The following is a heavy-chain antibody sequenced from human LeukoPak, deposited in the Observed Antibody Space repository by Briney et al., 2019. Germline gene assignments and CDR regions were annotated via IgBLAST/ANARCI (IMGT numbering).Heavy chain of an antibody. V-gene: IGHV4-34*01. CDR2: INHSGST. CDR1: GYSISSGYY. CDR3: ARSGYSSSWYVRGWFDP. Sequence: NPSETLSLTCAVSGYSISSGYYWSWIRPPPGKGLEWIGEINHSGSTNYNPSLKSRVTISVDTSKNQFSLKLSSVTAADTAVYYCARSGYSSSWYVRGWFDPWGQGTLVTVSS. D-gene: IGHD6-13*01. J-gene: IGHJ5*02.